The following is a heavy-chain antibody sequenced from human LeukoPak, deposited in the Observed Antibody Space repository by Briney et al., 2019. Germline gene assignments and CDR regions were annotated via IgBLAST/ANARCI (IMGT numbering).Heavy chain of an antibody. CDR2: ISGSGGST. D-gene: IGHD1-14*01. CDR1: GFTFSSSA. V-gene: IGHV3-23*01. J-gene: IGHJ4*02. Sequence: GASLRLSCAASGFTFSSSAMSWVRQAPGKGLEWVSAISGSGGSTYYYADSVKGRFTISRDNSKNTLYLQMNSLRAEDTAVYYCAKDVRRVYFDYWGQGTLVTVSS. CDR3: AKDVRRVYFDY.